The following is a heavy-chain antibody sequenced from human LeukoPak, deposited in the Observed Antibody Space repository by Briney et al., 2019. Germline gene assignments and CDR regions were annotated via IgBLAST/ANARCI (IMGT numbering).Heavy chain of an antibody. J-gene: IGHJ4*02. D-gene: IGHD5-24*01. Sequence: GGSLRLSCAASGFTFSGSAMHWVRQASGKGLEWVDRIRSKANSYATAYAASVKGRFTISRDDSKNTAYLQMNSLKTEDTAVYYCTRRTEMATIEDFDYWGQGTLVTVSS. V-gene: IGHV3-73*01. CDR1: GFTFSGSA. CDR2: IRSKANSYAT. CDR3: TRRTEMATIEDFDY.